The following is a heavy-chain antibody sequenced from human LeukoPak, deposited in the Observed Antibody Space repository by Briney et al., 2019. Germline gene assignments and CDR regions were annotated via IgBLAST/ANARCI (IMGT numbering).Heavy chain of an antibody. Sequence: ASVKVSWKASGYTFASYDINWVRQATGQGLEWMGWMNPNSGNTGYAQKFQGRVTMTRNTSISTAYMELSSLRSEDTAVYYCARGRDSSGWHDAFDIWGQGTMVTVSS. CDR3: ARGRDSSGWHDAFDI. D-gene: IGHD6-19*01. CDR1: GYTFASYD. V-gene: IGHV1-8*01. J-gene: IGHJ3*02. CDR2: MNPNSGNT.